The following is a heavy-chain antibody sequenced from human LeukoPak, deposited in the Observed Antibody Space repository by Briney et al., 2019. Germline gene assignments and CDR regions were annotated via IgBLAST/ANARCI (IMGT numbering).Heavy chain of an antibody. CDR3: AKGSPSTLGFDY. D-gene: IGHD1-26*01. CDR1: GFTFSSYG. Sequence: GGSLRLSCAASGFTFSSYGMHGVRQAPGKGLEWVAVISSDGSNKYYADSVKGRFTISRDNSKNTLYLQMNSLRAEDTALYYCAKGSPSTLGFDYWGQGTLVTVSS. V-gene: IGHV3-30*18. CDR2: ISSDGSNK. J-gene: IGHJ4*02.